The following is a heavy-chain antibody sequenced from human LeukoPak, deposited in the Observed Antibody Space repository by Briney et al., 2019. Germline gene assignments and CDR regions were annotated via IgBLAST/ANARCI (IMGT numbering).Heavy chain of an antibody. D-gene: IGHD4-11*01. J-gene: IGHJ6*02. V-gene: IGHV1-69*01. CDR1: GGTFSSYA. CDR2: IIPIFGTA. CDR3: ARSTAYYYGMDV. Sequence: GSSVKVSCKASGGTFSSYAISWVRQAPGQGLEWMGGIIPIFGTANYAQKFQGRVTITADESTSTAYMELSSLRSEDTAVYYCARSTAYYYGMDVWGQGTTATVSS.